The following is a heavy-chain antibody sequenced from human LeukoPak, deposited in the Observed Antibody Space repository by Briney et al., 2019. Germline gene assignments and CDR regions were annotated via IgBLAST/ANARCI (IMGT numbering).Heavy chain of an antibody. Sequence: ASVKVSCKASGYTFTGYYMHWVRQGPGQGHELMGWLNLNSGGTNYAQKFQGRVTMTRDTSISTAYMELRRLRSDDTAVYYCARDLDSSTWYRQPDWFDPWGQGTLVTVSS. J-gene: IGHJ5*02. CDR2: LNLNSGGT. CDR1: GYTFTGYY. V-gene: IGHV1-2*02. D-gene: IGHD6-13*01. CDR3: ARDLDSSTWYRQPDWFDP.